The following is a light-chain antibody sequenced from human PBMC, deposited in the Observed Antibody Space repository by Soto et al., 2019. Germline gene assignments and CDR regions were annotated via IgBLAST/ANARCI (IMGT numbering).Light chain of an antibody. J-gene: IGKJ1*01. CDR3: QKYNSAPWK. CDR2: AAS. CDR1: QGISNY. V-gene: IGKV1-27*01. Sequence: DIQMTQSPSSLSASVGDRVTITCRASQGISNYLAWYQQKPGKVPKLLIYAASTLQSGVPSRFSGSGSGTDFTVTISSLQPEDVATYYCQKYNSAPWKFGQGTKVEIK.